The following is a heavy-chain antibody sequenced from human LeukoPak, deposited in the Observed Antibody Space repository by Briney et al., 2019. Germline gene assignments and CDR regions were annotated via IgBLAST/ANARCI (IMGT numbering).Heavy chain of an antibody. J-gene: IGHJ4*02. CDR1: GFTFSSYW. CDR3: ARELDYVEGCVDY. CDR2: IKQDGSEK. V-gene: IGHV3-7*01. Sequence: PGGSLRLSCAASGFTFSSYWMSWVRQAPGKGLEWVANIKQDGSEKYYVDSVKGRFTISRDNAKNSLYLQMNSLRAEDTAVYYCARELDYVEGCVDYWGQGTLVTVSS. D-gene: IGHD4-17*01.